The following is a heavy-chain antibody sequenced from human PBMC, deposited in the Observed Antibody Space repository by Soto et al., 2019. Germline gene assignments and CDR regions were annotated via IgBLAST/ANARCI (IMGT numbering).Heavy chain of an antibody. J-gene: IGHJ6*02. CDR3: TATVEDVDTAMVNYYYYDMDV. D-gene: IGHD5-18*01. CDR2: IYYSGRT. CDR1: GGSVSSSSYY. V-gene: IGHV4-39*01. Sequence: PSETLSLTCTVSGGSVSSSSYYWGWIRQPQGKGLEWIGSIYYSGRTSYNPSLKIRVTISVYTSKNQFSLKLRSVTDADTAVYYCTATVEDVDTAMVNYYYYDMDVWGRGTTVTVSS.